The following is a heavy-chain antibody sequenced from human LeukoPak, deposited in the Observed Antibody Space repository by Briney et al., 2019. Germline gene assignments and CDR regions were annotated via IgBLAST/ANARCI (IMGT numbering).Heavy chain of an antibody. V-gene: IGHV1-8*01. CDR3: ARGPRDSSGREYFQH. CDR2: MNPNSGNT. J-gene: IGHJ1*01. D-gene: IGHD3-22*01. Sequence: GASVKVSCKASGYTFSSYDINWVRQATGQGLEWMGWMNPNSGNTGYAQKFQGRVTMTRNTSISTAYMELSSLRSEDTAVYYCARGPRDSSGREYFQHWGQGTLVTVSS. CDR1: GYTFSSYD.